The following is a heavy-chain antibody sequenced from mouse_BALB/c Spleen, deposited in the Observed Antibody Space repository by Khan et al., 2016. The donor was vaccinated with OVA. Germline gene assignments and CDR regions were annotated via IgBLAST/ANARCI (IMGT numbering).Heavy chain of an antibody. D-gene: IGHD2-4*01. CDR3: AREGLRGVAMDY. J-gene: IGHJ4*01. CDR1: GYTFTAYD. CDR2: IYPGDGST. V-gene: IGHV1S56*01. Sequence: QVQLQQSGPELVKPGALVKISCKASGYTFTAYDINWVKQRPGQGLEWIGWIYPGDGSTKYSENFKGKATLTADTSSNTAYMQLSSLTSEKSAVYFWAREGLRGVAMDYWGQGTSVSVSS.